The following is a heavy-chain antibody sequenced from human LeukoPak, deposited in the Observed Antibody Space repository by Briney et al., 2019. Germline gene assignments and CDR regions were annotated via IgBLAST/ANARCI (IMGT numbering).Heavy chain of an antibody. CDR1: GFSFSKHG. J-gene: IGHJ1*01. V-gene: IGHV3-21*01. CDR3: ARRDEHYYYDRSGYLQH. D-gene: IGHD3-22*01. Sequence: GGPLRLSCEGSGFSFSKHGLNWVRQAPGKGLEWVSSISSSGTYIYYADSLKGRFTISRDNAKNSLYLQMNSLRAEDTAVYYCARRDEHYYYDRSGYLQHWGQGTLVTVSS. CDR2: ISSSGTYI.